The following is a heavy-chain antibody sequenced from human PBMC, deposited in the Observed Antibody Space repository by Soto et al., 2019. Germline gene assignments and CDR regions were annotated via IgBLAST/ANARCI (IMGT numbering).Heavy chain of an antibody. CDR2: ISYSGST. V-gene: IGHV4-59*08. D-gene: IGHD6-6*01. CDR3: ASHGSLDRAARPDWFDP. CDR1: GGSISSHY. J-gene: IGHJ5*02. Sequence: PSETLSLTCTVSGGSISSHYWSWIRQPPGKGLEWIGYISYSGSTNYNPSFKSRVTISIDTPKNQFSLMVNSVTAADTVVYYCASHGSLDRAARPDWFDPWGQGTLVTV.